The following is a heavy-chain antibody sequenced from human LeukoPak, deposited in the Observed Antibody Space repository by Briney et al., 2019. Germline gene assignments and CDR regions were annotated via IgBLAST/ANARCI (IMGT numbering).Heavy chain of an antibody. D-gene: IGHD6-19*01. CDR1: GYILSSYN. CDR2: INPSGGDT. J-gene: IGHJ4*02. CDR3: ARGRVGSGWDHFDY. V-gene: IGHV1-46*01. Sequence: GASVKVSCKASGYILSSYNMHWVRQAPGQGLEWLGIINPSGGDTKYAQKFQGRVTLTRDKSTSTVYMELSSLRSEDTAVYYCARGRVGSGWDHFDYWGQGTLVTVSS.